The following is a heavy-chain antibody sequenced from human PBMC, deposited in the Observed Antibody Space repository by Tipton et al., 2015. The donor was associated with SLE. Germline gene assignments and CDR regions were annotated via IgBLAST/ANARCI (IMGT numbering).Heavy chain of an antibody. V-gene: IGHV3-21*04. D-gene: IGHD1-20*01. CDR3: ATYITAAGNYYYYMDV. Sequence: GSLRLSCAASGFTFSSYSMNWVRQAPGKGLEWVPSISSSSSYIYYADSVKGRFTISRDNAKNSLYLQMNSLRAEDTAVYYCATYITAAGNYYYYMDVWGNGTTVTVSS. J-gene: IGHJ6*03. CDR2: ISSSSSYI. CDR1: GFTFSSYS.